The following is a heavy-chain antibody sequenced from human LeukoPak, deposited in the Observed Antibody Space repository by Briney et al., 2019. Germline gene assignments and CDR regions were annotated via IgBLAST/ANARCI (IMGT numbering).Heavy chain of an antibody. CDR3: ARAKPSSGWLRGGMDV. Sequence: SETLSLTCTVSGDSVSTKDYYWGWIRQPLGKGLEWIGYIYYSGSTYYNPSLKSRVTISLDTSKNQFSLQLSSVTAADTAVYYRARAKPSSGWLRGGMDVWGQGTTVTVSS. V-gene: IGHV4-39*07. CDR2: IYYSGST. D-gene: IGHD6-19*01. CDR1: GDSVSTKDYY. J-gene: IGHJ6*02.